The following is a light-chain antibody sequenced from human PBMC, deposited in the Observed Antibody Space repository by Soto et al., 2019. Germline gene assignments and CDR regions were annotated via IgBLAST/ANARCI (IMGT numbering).Light chain of an antibody. V-gene: IGKV1-5*03. CDR1: QSISTS. CDR2: KTS. J-gene: IGKJ1*01. CDR3: QQYNTYSPT. Sequence: DTQMTQSPSTLSASVGDRVTITCRASQSISTSMAWYQQRPGTAPKLLIYKTSTFESGVPSRFSGSGSGTEFTLTISSRQPDDFATYYYQQYNTYSPTFGQGTKVEVK.